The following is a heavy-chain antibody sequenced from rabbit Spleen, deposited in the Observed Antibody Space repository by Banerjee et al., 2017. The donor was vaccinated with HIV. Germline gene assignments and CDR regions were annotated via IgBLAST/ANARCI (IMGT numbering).Heavy chain of an antibody. J-gene: IGHJ6*01. CDR1: GFTLSSYY. D-gene: IGHD1-1*01. V-gene: IGHV1S7*01. CDR2: IDPVFGIT. CDR3: ARDTSTSFSSYGMDL. Sequence: HLKESGGGLVQPGGSLKLSCTASGFTLSSYYMNWVRQAPGKGLEWIGYIDPVFGITYYANWVNGRFSISRENAQNTVFLQMTSLTAADTATYFCARDTSTSFSSYGMDLWGPGTLVTVS.